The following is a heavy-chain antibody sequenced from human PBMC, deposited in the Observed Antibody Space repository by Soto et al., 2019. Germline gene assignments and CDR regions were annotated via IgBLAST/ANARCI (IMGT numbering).Heavy chain of an antibody. CDR2: INHSGST. V-gene: IGHV4-34*01. CDR3: AVAARRYFDY. J-gene: IGHJ4*02. D-gene: IGHD6-6*01. Sequence: QVQLQQWGAGLLKPSETLSLTCAVYGGSFSGYYWSWIRQPPGKGLEWIGEINHSGSTNYNPSLKSRVTISVDTSKNQFSLKLSSVTAADTAVYYCAVAARRYFDYWGQGTLVTVSS. CDR1: GGSFSGYY.